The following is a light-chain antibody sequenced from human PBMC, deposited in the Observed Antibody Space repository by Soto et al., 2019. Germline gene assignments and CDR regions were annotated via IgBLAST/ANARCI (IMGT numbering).Light chain of an antibody. CDR1: QSVSSSY. V-gene: IGKV3-20*01. CDR2: GAS. Sequence: EIVLTQFPGTLSLSPGERATLSCRASQSVSSSYLAWYQQKPGQAPRLLIYGASSRATGIPDRFSGSGSGTDFTLTISRLEPEDFAVYYCQQYGSSLPLTFGGGTKVDIK. CDR3: QQYGSSLPLT. J-gene: IGKJ4*01.